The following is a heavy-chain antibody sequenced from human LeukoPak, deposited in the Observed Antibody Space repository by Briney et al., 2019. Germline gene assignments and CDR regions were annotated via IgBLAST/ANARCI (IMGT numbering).Heavy chain of an antibody. D-gene: IGHD3-22*01. CDR1: GGSISSGGYY. J-gene: IGHJ4*02. Sequence: PSETLSLTCTVSGGSISSGGYYWSWIRQPPGKGLEWIGYIYHSGSTYYNPSLKSRVTISVDRSKNQFSLKLSSVAAADTAVYYCARASAPISGYYVDYWGQGTLVTVSS. CDR3: ARASAPISGYYVDY. CDR2: IYHSGST. V-gene: IGHV4-30-2*01.